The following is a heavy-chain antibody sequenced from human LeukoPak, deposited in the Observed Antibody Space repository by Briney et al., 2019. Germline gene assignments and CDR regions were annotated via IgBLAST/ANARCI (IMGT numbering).Heavy chain of an antibody. J-gene: IGHJ4*02. CDR2: INHSGST. Sequence: PSETLSLTCAVYGGSFSGYYWSWIRQPPGKGLEWIGEINHSGSTNYNPSLKSRVTISVDTSKNKFSLKLSSVTAADTAVYYCARRRGSFDYWGQGTLVTVSS. CDR3: ARRRGSFDY. D-gene: IGHD6-25*01. CDR1: GGSFSGYY. V-gene: IGHV4-34*01.